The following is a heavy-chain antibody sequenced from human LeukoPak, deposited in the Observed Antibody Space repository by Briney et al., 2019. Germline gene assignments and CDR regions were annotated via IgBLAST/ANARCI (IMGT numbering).Heavy chain of an antibody. D-gene: IGHD3-3*01. CDR2: MNPNSGNT. CDR3: ARGDHYDFWSGLRVYGMDV. CDR1: GYTFTSYD. J-gene: IGHJ6*02. Sequence: ASVKVSCKASGYTFTSYDINWVRQATGQGLKWMGWMNPNSGNTGYAQKFQGRVTMTRNTSISTAYMELSSLRSEDTAVYHCARGDHYDFWSGLRVYGMDVWGQGTTVTVSS. V-gene: IGHV1-8*01.